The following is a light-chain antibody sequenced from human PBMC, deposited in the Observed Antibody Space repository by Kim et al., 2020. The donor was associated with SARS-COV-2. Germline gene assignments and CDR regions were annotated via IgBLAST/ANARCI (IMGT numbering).Light chain of an antibody. CDR1: NIGSKS. V-gene: IGLV3-21*04. CDR3: QVWDSRSDHVV. Sequence: SYELTQPPSVSVAPGKTARITCGGNNIGSKSVHWYQQKPGQAPVLVIYYDSDRPSGIPERLSGSNSGNTATLTISRVEAGDEADYYCQVWDSRSDHVVFG. J-gene: IGLJ2*01. CDR2: YDS.